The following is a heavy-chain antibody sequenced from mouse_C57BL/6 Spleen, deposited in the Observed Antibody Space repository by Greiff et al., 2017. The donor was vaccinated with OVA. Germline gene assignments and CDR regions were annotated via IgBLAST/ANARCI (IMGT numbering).Heavy chain of an antibody. CDR1: GFNIKDYY. Sequence: EVKLVESGAELVKPGASVKLSCTASGFNIKDYYMHWVKQRTEQGLEWIGRIDPEDGETKYAPKFQGKATITADTSSNTAYLQLSSLTSEDTAVYYCARDSSGYTWFAYWGQGTLVTVSA. CDR2: IDPEDGET. V-gene: IGHV14-2*01. CDR3: ARDSSGYTWFAY. J-gene: IGHJ3*01. D-gene: IGHD3-2*02.